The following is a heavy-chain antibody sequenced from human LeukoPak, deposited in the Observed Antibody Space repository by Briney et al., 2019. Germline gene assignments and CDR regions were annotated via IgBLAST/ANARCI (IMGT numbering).Heavy chain of an antibody. D-gene: IGHD2-2*01. V-gene: IGHV4-59*08. J-gene: IGHJ4*02. CDR1: GGSISSYY. CDR2: IYYSGST. CDR3: ASEDCSSTSCYGTRLYYFDY. Sequence: PSETLSLTCTFSGGSISSYYWSWIRQPPGKGLEWIGYIYYSGSTNYNPSLKSRVTISVDTSKNQFSLKLSSVPAADTAVYYCASEDCSSTSCYGTRLYYFDYWGQGTLVTVSS.